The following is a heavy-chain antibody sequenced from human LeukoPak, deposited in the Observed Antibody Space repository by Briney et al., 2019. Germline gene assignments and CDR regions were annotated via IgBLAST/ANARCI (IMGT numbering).Heavy chain of an antibody. CDR1: GGSISSSSYY. J-gene: IGHJ3*02. D-gene: IGHD3-22*01. V-gene: IGHV4-39*07. CDR3: ARVGSSGYFDAFDI. Sequence: SETLSLTCTVSGGSISSSSYYWGWIRQPPGKGLEWIGSIYYSGSTYYNPSLKSRVTISVDTSKNQFSLELYSVTAADTAVYYCARVGSSGYFDAFDIWGQGTMVTVSS. CDR2: IYYSGST.